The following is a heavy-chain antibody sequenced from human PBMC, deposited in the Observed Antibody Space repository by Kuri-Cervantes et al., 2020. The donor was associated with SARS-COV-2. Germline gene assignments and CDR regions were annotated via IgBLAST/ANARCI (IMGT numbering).Heavy chain of an antibody. D-gene: IGHD2-2*01. CDR3: ARGPDCSSTSCYLGFDY. Sequence: GGSLRLSCAASGFAFSNFTLNWVRQAPGKGLEWVSSIGSSRGSKYFAGSVKGRFTISRDNAKNTLYLQMNSLRAEDTAVYYCARGPDCSSTSCYLGFDYWGQGTLVTVSS. CDR2: IGSSRGSK. CDR1: GFAFSNFT. V-gene: IGHV3-21*04. J-gene: IGHJ4*02.